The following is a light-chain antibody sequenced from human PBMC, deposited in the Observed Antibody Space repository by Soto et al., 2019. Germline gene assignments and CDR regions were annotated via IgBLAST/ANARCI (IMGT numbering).Light chain of an antibody. V-gene: IGKV4-1*01. CDR3: QQYYSAPT. J-gene: IGKJ1*01. CDR1: QSVLYSSDNINY. Sequence: DIVMTQSPDSLAVSLGERATINCRSSQSVLYSSDNINYLAWYQQKPGQPPKLLIYWASTRESGVPDRFSGSGSGTDFTLTISSLQAEDVAVYYCQQYYSAPTFGQGTKVEIK. CDR2: WAS.